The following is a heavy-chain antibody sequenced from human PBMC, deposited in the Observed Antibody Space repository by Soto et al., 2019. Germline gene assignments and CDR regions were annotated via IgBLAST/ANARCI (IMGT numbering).Heavy chain of an antibody. V-gene: IGHV3-74*01. D-gene: IGHD3-10*01. CDR1: GFTFSSYW. J-gene: IGHJ4*02. CDR2: INSDGSST. Sequence: GGSLRLSCAASGFTFSSYWMHWVRQSPGKGLVWVSRINSDGSSTSYADSVKGRFTISRDNAKNTLYLQMNSLRAEDTAVYYCAKWSGNYDSGYYLDFWGQGTLVTVSS. CDR3: AKWSGNYDSGYYLDF.